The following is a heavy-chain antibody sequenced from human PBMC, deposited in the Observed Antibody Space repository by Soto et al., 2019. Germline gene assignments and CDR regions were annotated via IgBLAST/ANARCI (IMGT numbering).Heavy chain of an antibody. J-gene: IGHJ6*02. CDR1: GDSVSSNSAA. CDR3: ARSIAVAGTLRYYYGMDV. Sequence: CAISGDSVSSNSAAWNWIRQSPSRGLEWLGRTYYRSKWYNDYAVSVKSRITINPDTSKNQFSLQLNSVTPEDTAVYYCARSIAVAGTLRYYYGMDVWGQGTTVTVSS. CDR2: TYYRSKWYN. D-gene: IGHD6-19*01. V-gene: IGHV6-1*01.